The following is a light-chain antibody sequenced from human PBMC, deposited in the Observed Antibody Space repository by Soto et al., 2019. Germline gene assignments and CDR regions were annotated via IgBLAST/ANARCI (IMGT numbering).Light chain of an antibody. Sequence: EIVLTQSPGTLSLSPGERATLSCRASQSVSSSYLAWYQQRPGQAPRLLIYGASNRATGIPDRFSGSGSGTDFTLTISRLEPADFSVYYCQQYGSSPSWTFGQGTKVEIK. CDR2: GAS. CDR1: QSVSSSY. J-gene: IGKJ1*01. V-gene: IGKV3-20*01. CDR3: QQYGSSPSWT.